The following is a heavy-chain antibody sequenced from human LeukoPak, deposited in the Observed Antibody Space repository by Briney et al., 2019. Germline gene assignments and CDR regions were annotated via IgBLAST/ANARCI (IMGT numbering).Heavy chain of an antibody. J-gene: IGHJ5*02. V-gene: IGHV1-3*03. CDR3: ARGAKFRSYGSGTYYTSLPFDP. Sequence: ASVKVSYKASGGTFSSYAIIWVRQAPGQRLEGMGWINTGNGNTKYSQEFRGRVTITRDTSASTAYMELSSLRSEDMGVYYCARGAKFRSYGSGTYYTSLPFDPWGQRTLVTVSS. CDR2: INTGNGNT. D-gene: IGHD3-10*01. CDR1: GGTFSSYA.